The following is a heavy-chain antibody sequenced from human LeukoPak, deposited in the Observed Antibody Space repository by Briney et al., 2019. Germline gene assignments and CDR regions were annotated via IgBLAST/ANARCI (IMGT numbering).Heavy chain of an antibody. Sequence: GGSLRLSCAASGFTFSSYVMSWVRQAPGKGLEWVSAISGSGGSTYYADSVKGRFTISRDNSKNTLYLQMNSLRAEDTAVYYCAKDRASGSYYGLFDYWGQGTLVTVSS. V-gene: IGHV3-23*01. CDR2: ISGSGGST. J-gene: IGHJ4*02. CDR1: GFTFSSYV. CDR3: AKDRASGSYYGLFDY. D-gene: IGHD1-26*01.